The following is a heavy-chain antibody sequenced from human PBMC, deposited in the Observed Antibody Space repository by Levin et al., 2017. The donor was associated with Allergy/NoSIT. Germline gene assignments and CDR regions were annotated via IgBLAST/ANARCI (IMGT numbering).Heavy chain of an antibody. D-gene: IGHD2/OR15-2a*01. Sequence: GESLKISCAASGFTFSSYAMSWVRQAPGKGLEWVSAISGSGGSTYYADSVKGRFTISRDNSKNTLYLQMNSLRAEDTAVYYCAKDERHSTNWFDPWGQGTLVTVSS. CDR2: ISGSGGST. V-gene: IGHV3-23*01. J-gene: IGHJ5*02. CDR1: GFTFSSYA. CDR3: AKDERHSTNWFDP.